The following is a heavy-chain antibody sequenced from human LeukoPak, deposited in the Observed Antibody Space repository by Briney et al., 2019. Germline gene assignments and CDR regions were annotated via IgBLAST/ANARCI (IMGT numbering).Heavy chain of an antibody. CDR1: GFTFSDYY. CDR2: ISSSGSTI. Sequence: GGSLRLSCAASGFTFSDYYMSWIRQAPGKGLEWVSYISSSGSTIYYADSVKGRFTISRDNAKNSLYLQMNSLRAEDTAVYYCARAHYYGSGSYRLYAFDIWGQGTMVTVSS. J-gene: IGHJ3*02. CDR3: ARAHYYGSGSYRLYAFDI. V-gene: IGHV3-11*01. D-gene: IGHD3-10*01.